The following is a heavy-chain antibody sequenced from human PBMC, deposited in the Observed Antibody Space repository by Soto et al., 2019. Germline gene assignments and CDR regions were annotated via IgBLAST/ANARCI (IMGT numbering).Heavy chain of an antibody. Sequence: GESLKISCKGSGYSFTSYWIGWVRQLPGKGLEWMGIIYPGDSDTRYSPSFQGQVTISADKSISTAYLQWSSLKASDTAMYYCARKPLAGYYYFDDWGQGTLVTVSS. D-gene: IGHD2-21*01. V-gene: IGHV5-51*01. CDR3: ARKPLAGYYYFDD. CDR2: IYPGDSDT. CDR1: GYSFTSYW. J-gene: IGHJ4*02.